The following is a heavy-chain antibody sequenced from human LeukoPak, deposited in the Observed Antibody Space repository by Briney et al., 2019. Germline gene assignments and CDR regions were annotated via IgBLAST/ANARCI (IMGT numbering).Heavy chain of an antibody. D-gene: IGHD6-13*01. V-gene: IGHV1-69*13. CDR2: IIPIFGTA. Sequence: SVKVSCKASGGTFSSYAISWVRQAPGQGLEWMGGIIPIFGTANHAQKFQGRVTITADESTSTAYMELSSLRSEDTAVYYCARDPGSSWYLFDYWGQGTLVTVSS. CDR1: GGTFSSYA. CDR3: ARDPGSSWYLFDY. J-gene: IGHJ4*02.